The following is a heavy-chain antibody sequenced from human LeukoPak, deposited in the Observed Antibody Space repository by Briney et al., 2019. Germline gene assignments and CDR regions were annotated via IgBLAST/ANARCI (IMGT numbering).Heavy chain of an antibody. V-gene: IGHV3-30-3*01. CDR3: ARVGYYDSSGYLDAFDI. D-gene: IGHD3-22*01. Sequence: GRSLRLSCAASGFTFSSYATHWVRQAPGKGLEWVAVISYDGSNKYYADSVKGRFTISRDNSKNTLYLQMNSLRAEDTAVYYCARVGYYDSSGYLDAFDIWGQGTMVTVSS. J-gene: IGHJ3*02. CDR1: GFTFSSYA. CDR2: ISYDGSNK.